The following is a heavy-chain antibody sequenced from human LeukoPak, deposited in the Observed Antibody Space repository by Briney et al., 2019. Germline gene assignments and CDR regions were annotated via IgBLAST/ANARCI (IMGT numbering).Heavy chain of an antibody. CDR3: ARFGSIAAGLDY. Sequence: ASVKVSCKASGYTFTGYYMHCVRQAPGQGLEWMGWINPNSGGTNYAQKFQGRVTMTRDTSISTAYMELSRLRSDDTAVYYCARFGSIAAGLDYWGQGTLVTVSS. CDR1: GYTFTGYY. D-gene: IGHD6-13*01. CDR2: INPNSGGT. J-gene: IGHJ4*02. V-gene: IGHV1-2*02.